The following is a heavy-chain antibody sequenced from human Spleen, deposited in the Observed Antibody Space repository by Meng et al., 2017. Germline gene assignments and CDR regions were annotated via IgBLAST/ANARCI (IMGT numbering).Heavy chain of an antibody. CDR1: GYTFPDYW. CDR2: INPKSGDT. CDR3: ARDENISAPGKLVGDY. J-gene: IGHJ4*02. V-gene: IGHV1-2*06. Sequence: ASVKVSCKASGYTFPDYWLHWVRRAPGQGLEWMGRINPKSGDTHYAQRFQGRVTMTGDTSISTAYMELSGLRSDDTAMYYCARDENISAPGKLVGDYWGQGTLVTVSS. D-gene: IGHD6-13*01.